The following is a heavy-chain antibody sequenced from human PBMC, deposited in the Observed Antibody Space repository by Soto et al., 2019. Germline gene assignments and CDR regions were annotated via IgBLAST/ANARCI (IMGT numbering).Heavy chain of an antibody. CDR3: ARETPFYCSSTSCYKHYYHYGMDV. Sequence: ASVKVSCKASGYAFTSYAMHWVRQAPGQRLEWMGWINAGNGNTKYSQKFQGRVTITRDTSASTAYMELSSLRSEDTAVYYCARETPFYCSSTSCYKHYYHYGMDVWGQGTTVTVSS. J-gene: IGHJ6*02. D-gene: IGHD2-2*02. CDR1: GYAFTSYA. V-gene: IGHV1-3*01. CDR2: INAGNGNT.